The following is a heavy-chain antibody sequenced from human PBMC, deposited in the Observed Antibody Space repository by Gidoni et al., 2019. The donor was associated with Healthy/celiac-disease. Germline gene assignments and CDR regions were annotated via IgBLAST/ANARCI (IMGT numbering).Heavy chain of an antibody. V-gene: IGHV3-30-3*01. Sequence: QVQLVESGGGVVQPGRSLRLSCAASGFTFSSYAMHWVRQAPGQGLEWVAVISYDGSNKYYADSVKGRFTISRDNSKNTLYLQMNSLRAEDTAVYYCARVGSGSLGMDVWGQGTTVTVSS. J-gene: IGHJ6*02. CDR1: GFTFSSYA. CDR3: ARVGSGSLGMDV. D-gene: IGHD5-12*01. CDR2: ISYDGSNK.